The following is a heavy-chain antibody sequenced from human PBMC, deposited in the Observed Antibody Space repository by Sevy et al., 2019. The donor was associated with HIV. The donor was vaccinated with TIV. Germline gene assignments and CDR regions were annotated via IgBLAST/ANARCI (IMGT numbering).Heavy chain of an antibody. CDR1: GGSISSYY. J-gene: IGHJ6*02. CDR3: ARAGYYDSSGYYSGDYYYGMDV. Sequence: SETLSLTCTVSGGSISSYYWSWIRQPPGKGLEWIGYIYYSGSTNYNPSLKSRVTISVDTSKNQFSLKLSSVTAADTAVYYCARAGYYDSSGYYSGDYYYGMDVWGQWTTVTVSS. CDR2: IYYSGST. D-gene: IGHD3-22*01. V-gene: IGHV4-59*01.